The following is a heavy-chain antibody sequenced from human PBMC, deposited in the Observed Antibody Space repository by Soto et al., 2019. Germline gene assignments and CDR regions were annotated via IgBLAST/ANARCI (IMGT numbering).Heavy chain of an antibody. J-gene: IGHJ6*02. Sequence: LKISCKGSGYDFTTYWIGWVRQMPGKGLEWMGIIYPGDSDTRYSPSFQGQVTISADNSISTAYLQWSSLKASDTAMYYCARQKNDFWTGYYRYYGRDVWGQGTTVTVSS. V-gene: IGHV5-51*01. CDR2: IYPGDSDT. CDR1: GYDFTTYW. CDR3: ARQKNDFWTGYYRYYGRDV. D-gene: IGHD3-3*01.